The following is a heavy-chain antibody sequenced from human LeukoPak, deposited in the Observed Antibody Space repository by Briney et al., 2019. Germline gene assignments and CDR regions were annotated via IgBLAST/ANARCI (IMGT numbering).Heavy chain of an antibody. J-gene: IGHJ4*02. D-gene: IGHD4-17*01. Sequence: GGSLRLSCAASGFTISDHFMDWVRQAPGKGLEWVGVISDDGRSKDYADSVKGRFTISRDNSKDTLYLQMNSLRAEDTAVYYCAKRPSDYGDYVSYFDYWGQGTLVTVSS. CDR1: GFTISDHF. CDR3: AKRPSDYGDYVSYFDY. CDR2: ISDDGRSK. V-gene: IGHV3-30*18.